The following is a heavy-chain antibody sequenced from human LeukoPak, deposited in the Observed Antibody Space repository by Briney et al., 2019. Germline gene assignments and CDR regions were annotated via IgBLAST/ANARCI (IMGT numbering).Heavy chain of an antibody. Sequence: GGSLRLSCAASGLTLSNYWMHWVRQAPGKGLVWVSRMNSDGSSRTYADSVKGRFTISRDNAKHTLYLQMNSLRAEDTAVYYCARETTVIREWYFDLWGRGTLVTVAS. V-gene: IGHV3-74*03. CDR3: ARETTVIREWYFDL. CDR1: GLTLSNYW. J-gene: IGHJ2*01. D-gene: IGHD4-17*01. CDR2: MNSDGSSR.